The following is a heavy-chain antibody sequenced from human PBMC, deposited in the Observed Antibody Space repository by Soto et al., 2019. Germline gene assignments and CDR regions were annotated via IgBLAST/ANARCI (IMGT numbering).Heavy chain of an antibody. D-gene: IGHD6-13*01. CDR3: ARRGYGCRWRNVYMDV. Sequence: EAQLVESGGGLVQPGGSLRLSCAASGFTFSNYEMHWVRQAPGKGLEYVSGISNNGAHTDYAKSVKGRFTISRDNSENSMYLQMGSLRAEDMALYYCARRGYGCRWRNVYMDVWGKGTTVTVSS. J-gene: IGHJ6*03. CDR1: GFTFSNYE. V-gene: IGHV3-64*01. CDR2: ISNNGAHT.